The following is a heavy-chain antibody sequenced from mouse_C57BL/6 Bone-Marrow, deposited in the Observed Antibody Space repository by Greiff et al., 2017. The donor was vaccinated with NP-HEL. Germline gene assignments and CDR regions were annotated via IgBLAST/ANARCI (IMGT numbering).Heavy chain of an antibody. D-gene: IGHD2-4*01. J-gene: IGHJ4*01. V-gene: IGHV7-3*01. Sequence: EVKLMESGGGLVQPGGSLSLSCAASGFTFTDYYMNWVRQPPGKALEWLGFIRNKASGYTTEYSASVNGRFTISRDNSPSILYLQMNALRAEDSATYYCARSIYYDYADDPFYAMDYWGKGTSVTVSS. CDR1: GFTFTDYY. CDR3: ARSIYYDYADDPFYAMDY. CDR2: IRNKASGYTT.